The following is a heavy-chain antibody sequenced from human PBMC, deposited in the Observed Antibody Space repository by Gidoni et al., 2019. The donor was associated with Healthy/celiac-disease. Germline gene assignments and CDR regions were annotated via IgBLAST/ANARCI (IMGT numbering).Heavy chain of an antibody. CDR2: IAYDGSNK. J-gene: IGHJ4*02. CDR3: ARSEAAAFDY. D-gene: IGHD6-13*01. Sequence: QVQLVESGGGVVQPGRSLRLSCAAPGFTFSSYAMHWVRQAPGKGLEWVAVIAYDGSNKYYADSVKGRFTISRDNSKNTLYLQMNSLRAEDTAVYYCARSEAAAFDYWGQGTLVTVSS. V-gene: IGHV3-30*04. CDR1: GFTFSSYA.